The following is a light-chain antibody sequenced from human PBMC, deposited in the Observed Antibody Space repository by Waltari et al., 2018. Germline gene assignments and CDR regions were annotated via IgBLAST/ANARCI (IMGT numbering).Light chain of an antibody. J-gene: IGKJ1*01. CDR2: TTS. CDR1: QSIGNW. CDR3: QHYISAPWT. V-gene: IGKV1-5*03. Sequence: DIQMTQFPSTLSASVGDTITITCRASQSIGNWLAWYQQKPGKAPKLLIHTTSNLESGVPSRFSGQGSETEFTLTISNPQPGDLATYYCQHYISAPWTFGQGTKVEI.